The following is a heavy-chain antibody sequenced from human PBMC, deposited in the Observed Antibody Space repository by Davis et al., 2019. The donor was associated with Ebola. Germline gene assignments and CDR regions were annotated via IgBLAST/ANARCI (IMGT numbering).Heavy chain of an antibody. CDR2: INHSGST. V-gene: IGHV4-34*01. D-gene: IGHD3-10*01. CDR3: AREEGLWFGESYYYYYGMDV. J-gene: IGHJ6*02. CDR1: GGSFSAYY. Sequence: SETLSLTCAVYGGSFSAYYWSWIRQPPGKGLEWIGEINHSGSTNYNPSLKSRVTISVDTSKNQFSLKLSSVTAADTAVYYCAREEGLWFGESYYYYYGMDVWGQGTTVTVSS.